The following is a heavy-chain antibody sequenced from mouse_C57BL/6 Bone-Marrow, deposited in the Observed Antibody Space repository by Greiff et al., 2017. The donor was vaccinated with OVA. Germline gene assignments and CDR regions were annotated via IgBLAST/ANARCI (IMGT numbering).Heavy chain of an antibody. J-gene: IGHJ4*01. V-gene: IGHV2-4*01. Sequence: QVQLQQSGPGLVQPSQSLSITCTVSGFSLTSYGVHWVRQPPGKGLEWLGVIWSGGGTVYNAAFISRLSISKDNSKSQVFFKMNSLQADDTAIYDCAKMWPADYDAGLDYWGQGTSVTVSS. CDR2: IWSGGGT. CDR1: GFSLTSYG. D-gene: IGHD2-4*01. CDR3: AKMWPADYDAGLDY.